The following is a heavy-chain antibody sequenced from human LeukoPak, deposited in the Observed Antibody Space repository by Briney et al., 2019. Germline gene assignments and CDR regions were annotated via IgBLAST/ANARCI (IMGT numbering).Heavy chain of an antibody. J-gene: IGHJ4*02. CDR3: ARSDGPFDWLLYGY. Sequence: GGSLRLSCAASGFTFSSYAMSWVRQAPGKGLEWVSAISGSGGSTYYADSVKGRFTISRDNAKNSLYLQMNSLRAEDTAVYYCARSDGPFDWLLYGYWGQGTLVTVSS. V-gene: IGHV3-23*01. D-gene: IGHD3-9*01. CDR2: ISGSGGST. CDR1: GFTFSSYA.